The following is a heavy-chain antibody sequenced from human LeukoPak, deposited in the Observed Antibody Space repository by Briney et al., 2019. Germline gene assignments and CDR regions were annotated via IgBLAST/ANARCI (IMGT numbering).Heavy chain of an antibody. CDR3: ARGSTGNSYFDL. CDR1: GDRVSSNSAV. V-gene: IGHV6-1*01. J-gene: IGHJ2*01. CDR2: TYYRSKWYN. Sequence: SQTLSLTCAISGDRVSSNSAVWHWIRQSPSRGLEWLGRTYYRSKWYNDYAVSVKSRITINPDTSKNQFSLQLNSVTPEDTAVYFCARGSTGNSYFDLWGRGTLVTVSS. D-gene: IGHD3-9*01.